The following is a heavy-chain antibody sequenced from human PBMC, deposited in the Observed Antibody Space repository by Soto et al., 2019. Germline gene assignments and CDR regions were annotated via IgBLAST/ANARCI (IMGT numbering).Heavy chain of an antibody. D-gene: IGHD4-4*01. V-gene: IGHV3-21*01. CDR3: ARDLHSNGGHFDY. Sequence: GGSLRLSCAASGFTFSSYSMNWVRQAPGKGLEWVSSISSSSYIYYADSVKGRFTISRDNAKNSLYLQMNSLRAEDTAVYYCARDLHSNGGHFDYWGQGTLVTVAS. J-gene: IGHJ4*02. CDR2: ISSSSYI. CDR1: GFTFSSYS.